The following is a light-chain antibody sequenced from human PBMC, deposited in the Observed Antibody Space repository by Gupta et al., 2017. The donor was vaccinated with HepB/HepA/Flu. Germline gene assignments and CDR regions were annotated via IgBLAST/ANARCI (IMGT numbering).Light chain of an antibody. Sequence: SYELTQPPSVSVSPGQTAIITCSGDKLGDKYACWYQQKPGQSPVLVIYQHTRRPSGIPDRFSGSNSGNTGTLTISGTRAMDEADYYCQAWDSSTYLVFGGGTRLTVL. J-gene: IGLJ2*01. CDR2: QHT. CDR3: QAWDSSTYLV. CDR1: KLGDKY. V-gene: IGLV3-1*01.